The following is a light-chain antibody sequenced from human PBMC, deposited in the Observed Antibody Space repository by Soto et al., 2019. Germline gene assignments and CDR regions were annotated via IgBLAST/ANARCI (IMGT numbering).Light chain of an antibody. J-gene: IGKJ1*01. CDR3: QQYGNSPWT. V-gene: IGKV3-20*01. Sequence: EIVLAQSTGTMCLSPGESTSLCWRFSQSVRSSYLAWYQQKPGQAPRLFIYGASSRATGIPDRFSCSGSGTDSTQTSSRLEPEDLAVYYCQQYGNSPWTLGQGTKVDIK. CDR1: QSVRSSY. CDR2: GAS.